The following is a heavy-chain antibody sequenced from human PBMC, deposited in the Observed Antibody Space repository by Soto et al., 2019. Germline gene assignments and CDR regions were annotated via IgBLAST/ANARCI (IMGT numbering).Heavy chain of an antibody. CDR1: GFTFSSYA. CDR3: ARDGDYDSSGYSDY. V-gene: IGHV3-64*01. CDR2: ISSNGGST. Sequence: GGSLRLSCAASGFTFSSYAMHWVRQAPGKGLEYVSAISSNGGSTYYANSVKDRFTISRDNSKNTLYLQMGSLRAEDMAVYYCARDGDYDSSGYSDYWGQGTLVTVSS. J-gene: IGHJ4*02. D-gene: IGHD3-22*01.